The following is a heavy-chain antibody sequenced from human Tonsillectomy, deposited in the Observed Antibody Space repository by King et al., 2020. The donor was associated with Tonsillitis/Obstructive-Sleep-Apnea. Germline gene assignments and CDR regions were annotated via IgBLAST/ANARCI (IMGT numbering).Heavy chain of an antibody. Sequence: VQLQESGPGLVKPSETLSLTCTVSGGSISSYYWSWIRQPPGKGLEWIGYIYYSGSTNYNPSLKSRVTISVDTSKNQFSLKLSSVTAADTPVYYCATLDDILTGPKYMDVWGKGTTVTVSS. CDR2: IYYSGST. J-gene: IGHJ6*03. CDR3: ATLDDILTGPKYMDV. CDR1: GGSISSYY. D-gene: IGHD3-9*01. V-gene: IGHV4-59*08.